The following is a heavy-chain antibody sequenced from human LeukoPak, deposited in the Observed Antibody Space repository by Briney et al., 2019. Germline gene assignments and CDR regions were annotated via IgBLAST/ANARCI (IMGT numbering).Heavy chain of an antibody. CDR1: GGSISSNRHY. V-gene: IGHV4-39*01. CDR2: IYYGGST. CDR3: TRLLKYSGSYYCDY. J-gene: IGHJ4*02. Sequence: SETLSLTCTVSGGSISSNRHYWGWIRQPPGKGLEWIGSIYYGGSTYYNPSLKSRVTISVDTSKNQFSLKLSSVTAADTAVYYCTRLLKYSGSYYCDYWGQGSLVTVSS. D-gene: IGHD1-26*01.